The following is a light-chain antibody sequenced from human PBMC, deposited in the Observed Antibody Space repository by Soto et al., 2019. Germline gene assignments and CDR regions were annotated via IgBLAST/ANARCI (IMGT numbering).Light chain of an antibody. J-gene: IGLJ1*01. CDR3: SSFAGTNSRYV. Sequence: QSALTQHPSASGSPGQSVTISCTGTSSDVGCYNFASWYQQLPGKAPKLMIYEVTKRPSGVPDRFSGSKSGNTASLTVSGLQAEDEADYYCSSFAGTNSRYVFGTGTKLTVL. V-gene: IGLV2-8*01. CDR1: SSDVGCYNF. CDR2: EVT.